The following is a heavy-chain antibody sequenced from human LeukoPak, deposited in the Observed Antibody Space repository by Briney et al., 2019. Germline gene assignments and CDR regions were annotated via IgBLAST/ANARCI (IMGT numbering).Heavy chain of an antibody. CDR2: INPNSGGT. J-gene: IGHJ4*02. Sequence: GASVKVSCKASGYTFTGYYKHWVRQAPGQGLEWMGWINPNSGGTNYAQKFQGRVTMTRDTSISTAYMELSRLRSDDTAVYYCARGSGYSSGWYGYWGQGTLVTVSS. D-gene: IGHD6-19*01. CDR1: GYTFTGYY. V-gene: IGHV1-2*02. CDR3: ARGSGYSSGWYGY.